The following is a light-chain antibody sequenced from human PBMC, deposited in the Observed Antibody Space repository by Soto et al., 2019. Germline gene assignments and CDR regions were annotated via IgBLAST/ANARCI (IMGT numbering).Light chain of an antibody. CDR1: SSDVGGYNY. CDR2: EVS. J-gene: IGLJ1*01. V-gene: IGLV2-14*01. Sequence: QSVLTQPASVSGSPGQSITISCTGTSSDVGGYNYVSWYQQHPGKAPKLMIYEVSNRPSGVSIRFSGSKSGNTASLTTSGLQAEDEADYYCSSYTSSTSLDVFGNGTKVTVL. CDR3: SSYTSSTSLDV.